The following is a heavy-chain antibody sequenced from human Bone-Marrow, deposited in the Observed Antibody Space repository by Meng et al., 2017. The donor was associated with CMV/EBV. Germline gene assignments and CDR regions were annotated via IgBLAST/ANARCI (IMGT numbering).Heavy chain of an antibody. J-gene: IGHJ4*02. CDR1: GFTFSSYG. CDR2: IWYDGSNK. D-gene: IGHD6-19*01. Sequence: GGSLRLSCAASGFTFSSYGMHWVRQAPGKGLEWVAVIWYDGSNKYNAYSVKGRFTISRDNSKNTLDLQMNSLRAEDTAVYYCSIKGQWLADYWGQGTLVTVYS. CDR3: SIKGQWLADY. V-gene: IGHV3-30*02.